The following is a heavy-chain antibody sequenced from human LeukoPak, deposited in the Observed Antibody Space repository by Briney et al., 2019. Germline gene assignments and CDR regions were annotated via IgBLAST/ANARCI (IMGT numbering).Heavy chain of an antibody. CDR2: ISGGGETT. V-gene: IGHV3-23*01. CDR1: GFTFNNYA. CDR3: ARVVVAASFDY. J-gene: IGHJ4*02. Sequence: PGGSLRLSCAASGFTFNNYAMNWVRQAPGKGLEWVSSISGGGETTYYADSAKGRFTISRDNSQNTLYLQMNSLRAEDTAVYYCARVVVAASFDYWGQGTLVTVSS. D-gene: IGHD2-15*01.